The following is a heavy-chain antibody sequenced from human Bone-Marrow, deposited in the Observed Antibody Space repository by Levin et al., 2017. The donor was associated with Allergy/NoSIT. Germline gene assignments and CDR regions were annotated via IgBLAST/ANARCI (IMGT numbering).Heavy chain of an antibody. CDR3: ARDYGGGYSGYSDY. Sequence: SETLSLTCTVSGGSISSGDYYWSWIRQPPGKGLEWIGYIYYSGSTYYNPSLKSRVTISVDTSKNQFSLKLSSVTAADTAVYYCARDYGGGYSGYSDYWGQGTLVTVSS. J-gene: IGHJ4*02. CDR1: GGSISSGDYY. D-gene: IGHD5-12*01. V-gene: IGHV4-30-4*01. CDR2: IYYSGST.